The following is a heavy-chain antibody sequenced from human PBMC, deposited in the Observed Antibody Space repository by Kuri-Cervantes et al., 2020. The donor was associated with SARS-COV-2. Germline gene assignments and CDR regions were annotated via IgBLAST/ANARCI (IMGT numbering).Heavy chain of an antibody. D-gene: IGHD1-1*01. V-gene: IGHV4-59*01. Sequence: GSLRLSCTVSGGSISSYYWSWIRQPPGKGLEWIGHIYYSRSTNYNPSLKSRVTISVDTSKNQFSLKLSSVTAADTAVYYCARRRGAITGPGGYFDYWGQGALVTVSS. CDR3: ARRRGAITGPGGYFDY. CDR2: IYYSRST. CDR1: GGSISSYY. J-gene: IGHJ4*02.